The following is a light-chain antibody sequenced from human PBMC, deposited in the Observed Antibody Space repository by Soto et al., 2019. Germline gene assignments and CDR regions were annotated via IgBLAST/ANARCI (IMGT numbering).Light chain of an antibody. CDR2: KAS. J-gene: IGKJ1*01. CDR1: QSSSTW. CDR3: QHYRT. Sequence: DIQMTQSPSTLSASVGDRVTITCRASQSSSTWLAWYQQKPGKAPKLLIYKASSLESEVASRFNGSGSGTEFTLSIRSLQPHDFEAYACQHYRTFGQGTKVEF. V-gene: IGKV1-5*03.